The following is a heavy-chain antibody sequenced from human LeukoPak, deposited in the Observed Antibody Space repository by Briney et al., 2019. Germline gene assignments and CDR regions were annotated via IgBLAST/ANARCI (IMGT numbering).Heavy chain of an antibody. CDR1: GFTFDHYA. J-gene: IGHJ5*02. CDR2: ISWNSGSI. Sequence: GRSLTLSCAASGFTFDHYAMHWVRQAPGKGLEWVSGISWNSGSIGYADSVKGRFTISRDNAKNSLYLQMNSLRAEDMALYYCAKAGYSSSWYLDNWFDPWGQGTLVTVSS. CDR3: AKAGYSSSWYLDNWFDP. V-gene: IGHV3-9*03. D-gene: IGHD6-13*01.